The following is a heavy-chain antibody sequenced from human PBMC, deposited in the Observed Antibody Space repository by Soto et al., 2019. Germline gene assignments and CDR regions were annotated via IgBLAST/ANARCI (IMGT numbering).Heavy chain of an antibody. CDR3: AGVRTEVVAATLYYFDY. D-gene: IGHD2-15*01. Sequence: QVQLQESGPGLVKPSETLSLTCTVSGGSISSYYWSWIRQPPGKGLEWIGYIYYSGSTNYNPSLKSRVTISVDTSKNQFSLKLSSVTAADTAVYYCAGVRTEVVAATLYYFDYWGQGTLVTVSS. CDR1: GGSISSYY. CDR2: IYYSGST. J-gene: IGHJ4*02. V-gene: IGHV4-59*01.